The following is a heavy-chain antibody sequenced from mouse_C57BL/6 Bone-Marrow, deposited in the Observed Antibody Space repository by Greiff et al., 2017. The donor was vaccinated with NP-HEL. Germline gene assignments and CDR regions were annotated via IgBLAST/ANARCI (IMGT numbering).Heavy chain of an antibody. D-gene: IGHD2-2*01. CDR3: ARTWLPNYYAMDY. V-gene: IGHV1-81*01. CDR1: GYTFTSYG. CDR2: IYPRSGNT. J-gene: IGHJ4*01. Sequence: VQLVESGAELARPGASVKLSCKASGYTFTSYGISWVKQRTGQGLEWIGEIYPRSGNTYYNEKFKGKATLTADKSSSTAYMELRSLTSEDSAVYFCARTWLPNYYAMDYWGQGTSVTVSS.